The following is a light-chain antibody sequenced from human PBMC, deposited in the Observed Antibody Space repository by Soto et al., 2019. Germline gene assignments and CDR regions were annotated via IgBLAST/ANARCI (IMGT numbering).Light chain of an antibody. J-gene: IGLJ3*02. V-gene: IGLV1-40*01. Sequence: QSVLTQPPSVSGAPGQRVTISCTGSSSNIGAGYDVHWYQQLPGTAPKLLIYDNSNRPSGVPDRFSGSKSGTSASLAITGFQCEDEADYYCQSYDSSLSGWVFGGGTKLTGL. CDR3: QSYDSSLSGWV. CDR2: DNS. CDR1: SSNIGAGYD.